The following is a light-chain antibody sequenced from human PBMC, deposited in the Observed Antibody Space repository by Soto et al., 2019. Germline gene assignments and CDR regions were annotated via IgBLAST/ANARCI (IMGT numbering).Light chain of an antibody. CDR1: RGIDTY. V-gene: IGKV3-11*01. Sequence: EIVLTQSPATLSLSPGERATLSCRASRGIDTYLAWYQQKRGQAPRLLIYDASNRTTGIPARFSGGGSGTDFTLSFSSLETDDFAVYYCQQRSCWPLTFGGGTKVEIK. CDR3: QQRSCWPLT. J-gene: IGKJ4*01. CDR2: DAS.